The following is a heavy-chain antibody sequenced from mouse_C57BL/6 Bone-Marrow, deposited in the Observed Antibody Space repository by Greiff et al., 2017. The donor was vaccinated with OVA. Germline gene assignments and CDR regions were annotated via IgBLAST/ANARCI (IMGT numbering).Heavy chain of an antibody. V-gene: IGHV5-4*01. J-gene: IGHJ2*01. CDR2: ISDGGSYT. D-gene: IGHD2-10*02. CDR1: GFTFSSYA. Sequence: EVQGVESGGGLVKPGGSLKLSCAASGFTFSSYAMSWVRQTPEKRLEWVATISDGGSYTYYPDNVKGRFTISRDNAKNNLYLQMSHLKSEDTAMYYCARDGVYGNDWYYFDYWGQGTTRTVSS. CDR3: ARDGVYGNDWYYFDY.